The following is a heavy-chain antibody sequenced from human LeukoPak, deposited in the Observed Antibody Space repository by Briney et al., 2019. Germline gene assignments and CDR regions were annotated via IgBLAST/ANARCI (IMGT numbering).Heavy chain of an antibody. D-gene: IGHD3-16*02. CDR3: ARVAWIPIGGVIVTAFDY. CDR2: IHHSGDT. CDR1: GGSISGDSW. V-gene: IGHV4-4*02. J-gene: IGHJ4*02. Sequence: SETLSLTCAVSGGSISGDSWWSWDRQSPGKGLEWIGEIHHSGDTDYNSSLKSRVTISLDKSKTQFSLTLNSVTAADTAVYYCARVAWIPIGGVIVTAFDYWGQGTLVTVSS.